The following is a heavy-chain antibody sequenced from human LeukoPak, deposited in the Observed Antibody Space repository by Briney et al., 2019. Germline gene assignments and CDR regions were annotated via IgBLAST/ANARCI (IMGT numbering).Heavy chain of an antibody. CDR1: GGSISSSSYY. CDR2: IYYSGST. CDR3: ARNSVPTRIVGATRYFDY. V-gene: IGHV4-39*01. Sequence: SETLSRTCTVSGGSISSSSYYWGWIRQPPGKGLEWIGSIYYSGSTYYNPSLKSRVTISVDTSKNQFSLKLSSVTAADTAVYYCARNSVPTRIVGATRYFDYWGQGTLVTVSS. D-gene: IGHD1-26*01. J-gene: IGHJ4*02.